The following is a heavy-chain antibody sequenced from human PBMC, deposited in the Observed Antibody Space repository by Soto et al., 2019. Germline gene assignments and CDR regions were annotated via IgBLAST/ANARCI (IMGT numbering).Heavy chain of an antibody. V-gene: IGHV1-18*01. J-gene: IGHJ5*02. CDR2: ISGYNGNT. Sequence: QVQLVQSGAEVKKPGASVKVPCKASGYTFTSYGISWVRQAPGQGLEWMGWISGYNGNTKYAQKLQGRVTMTTDTSTRTAYMELRSLISDDTAVYYCARFNGDYGWFDPWGQGTLVTVSS. CDR3: ARFNGDYGWFDP. CDR1: GYTFTSYG. D-gene: IGHD4-17*01.